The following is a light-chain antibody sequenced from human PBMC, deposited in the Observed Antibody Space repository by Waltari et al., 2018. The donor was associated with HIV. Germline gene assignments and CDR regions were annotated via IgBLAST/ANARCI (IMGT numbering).Light chain of an antibody. CDR1: SNDVGDFGD. J-gene: IGLJ2*01. CDR2: DFT. CDR3: CSFSITSTVV. V-gene: IGLV2-14*03. Sequence: QSALTQPASVSGSPGQSIPISCTGTSNDVGDFGDVSWYQQHPSKAPKPSIYDFTHWPSGVSNRFSGSKSGNTASLTISGLQTEDESDYYCCSFSITSTVVFGGGTKVTVL.